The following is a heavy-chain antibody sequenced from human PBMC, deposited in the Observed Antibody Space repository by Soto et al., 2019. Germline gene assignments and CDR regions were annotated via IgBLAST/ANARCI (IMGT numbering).Heavy chain of an antibody. D-gene: IGHD3-10*01. CDR2: IYYSGST. CDR1: GGSISSSSYY. J-gene: IGHJ4*02. V-gene: IGHV4-39*01. Sequence: PSETLSLTCTVSGGSISSSSYYWGWIRQPPGKGLEWIGSIYYSGSTYYNPSLKSRVTISVDTSKNQFSLKLSSVTAADTAVYYCARLNEDLGYYYGSGSSYWGQGTLVTAPQ. CDR3: ARLNEDLGYYYGSGSSY.